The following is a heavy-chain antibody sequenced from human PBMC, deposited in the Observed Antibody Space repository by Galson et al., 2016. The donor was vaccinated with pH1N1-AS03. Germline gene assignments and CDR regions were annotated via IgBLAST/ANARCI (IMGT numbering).Heavy chain of an antibody. CDR3: AGFCFEFLTGVTSLTGTELGALDI. V-gene: IGHV4-61*02. CDR1: GGSISSGSRY. CDR2: IHISGST. D-gene: IGHD3-9*01. Sequence: TLSLTCTVSGGSISSGSRYWSWVRQPAGKGLEWIGRIHISGSTDYNPSLKSRVTISADTSKNQFSLKLSSVTAADTAVYFCAGFCFEFLTGVTSLTGTELGALDIWGQGTPVTVSS. J-gene: IGHJ3*02.